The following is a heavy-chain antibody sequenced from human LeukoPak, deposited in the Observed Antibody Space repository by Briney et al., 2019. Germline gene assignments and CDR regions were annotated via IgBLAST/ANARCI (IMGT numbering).Heavy chain of an antibody. V-gene: IGHV4-59*08. D-gene: IGHD6-19*01. J-gene: IGHJ4*02. CDR3: ARFEVSGWYLFDY. CDR1: GGSISSYY. Sequence: SETLSLTCTVSGGSISSYYWSWIRQPPGKGLEWIGYPYYSGGTNYNPSLKSRVTISVDTPKNQFSLKVTSVTAADAAVYYCARFEVSGWYLFDYWGQGTLVTVSS. CDR2: PYYSGGT.